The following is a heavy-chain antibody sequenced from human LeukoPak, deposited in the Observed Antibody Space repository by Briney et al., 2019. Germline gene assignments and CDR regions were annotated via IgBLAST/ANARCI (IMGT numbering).Heavy chain of an antibody. J-gene: IGHJ6*02. V-gene: IGHV3-7*01. D-gene: IGHD5/OR15-5a*01. CDR2: IKTDGSEK. CDR1: GFILSNYW. Sequence: GGSLRLSCAASGFILSNYWMSWVRQAPGKGLEWVANIKTDGSEKYYVDSVKGRFTIPRDNPKNSLYLQMNSLRAEDTAIYYCARDVSVSGMDVWGQGTTVTVSS. CDR3: ARDVSVSGMDV.